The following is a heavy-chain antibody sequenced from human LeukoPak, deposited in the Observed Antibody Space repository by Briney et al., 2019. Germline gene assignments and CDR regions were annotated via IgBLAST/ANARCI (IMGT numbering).Heavy chain of an antibody. J-gene: IGHJ4*02. D-gene: IGHD6-13*01. Sequence: SETLSLTCTVSGDSISSYYWSWIRQPPGKGLEWIGYIYYSGSTNYNPSLKSRVTISVDTSKNQFSLKLSSVTAADTAVYYCASLGYGYSSSWAATIFDYWGQGTLVTVSS. CDR2: IYYSGST. CDR1: GDSISSYY. CDR3: ASLGYGYSSSWAATIFDY. V-gene: IGHV4-59*08.